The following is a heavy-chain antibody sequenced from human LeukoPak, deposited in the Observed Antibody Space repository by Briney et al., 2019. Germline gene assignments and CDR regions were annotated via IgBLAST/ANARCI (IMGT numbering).Heavy chain of an antibody. V-gene: IGHV3-30*04. J-gene: IGHJ4*02. CDR1: GFTFSSYA. CDR3: AKDLLRAGVTMIVVVNSCFDY. Sequence: PGGSLRLSCAASGFTFSSYAMHWVRQAPGKGLEWVAVISYDGSNKYYADSVKGRFTISRDNSKNTLYLQMNSLRAEDTAVYYCAKDLLRAGVTMIVVVNSCFDYWGQGTLVTVSS. CDR2: ISYDGSNK. D-gene: IGHD3-22*01.